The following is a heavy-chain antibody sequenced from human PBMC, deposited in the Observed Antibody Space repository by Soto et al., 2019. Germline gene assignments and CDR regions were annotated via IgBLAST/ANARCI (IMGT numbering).Heavy chain of an antibody. CDR2: IDWDDDK. D-gene: IGHD2-2*02. Sequence: SGPTLVNPTQTLTLTCTFSGFSLSTSGMCVSWIRQPPGKALEWLALIDWDDDKYYSTSLKTRLTISKDTSKNQVVLTMTNMDPVDTATYYCARIRVEVPDAIPSEYYFDYWGQGTLVTVSS. V-gene: IGHV2-70*01. CDR1: GFSLSTSGMC. J-gene: IGHJ4*02. CDR3: ARIRVEVPDAIPSEYYFDY.